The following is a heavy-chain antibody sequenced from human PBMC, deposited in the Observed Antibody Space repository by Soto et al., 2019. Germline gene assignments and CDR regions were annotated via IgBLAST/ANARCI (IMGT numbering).Heavy chain of an antibody. CDR3: AKDSYDSSGYPLPQDAFDI. Sequence: GGSLRLSCAASGFTFSSYAMSWVRQAPGKGLEWVSAISGSGGSTYYADSVKGRFTISRDNSKNTLYLQMNSLRAEDTAVYYCAKDSYDSSGYPLPQDAFDIWGQGTMVTVSS. J-gene: IGHJ3*02. CDR2: ISGSGGST. D-gene: IGHD3-22*01. CDR1: GFTFSSYA. V-gene: IGHV3-23*01.